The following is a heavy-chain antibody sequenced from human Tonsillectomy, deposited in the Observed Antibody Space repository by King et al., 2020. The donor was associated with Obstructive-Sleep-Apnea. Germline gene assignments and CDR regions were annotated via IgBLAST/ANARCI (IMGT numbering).Heavy chain of an antibody. CDR1: GFTFDDYA. J-gene: IGHJ3*02. D-gene: IGHD3-22*01. CDR2: ISWDGGST. V-gene: IGHV3-43D*03. CDR3: AKDPRVGIVVPYYDAFDI. Sequence: VQLVESGGVVVQPGGSLRLSCAASGFTFDDYAMHWVRHAPGKGLEWVSLISWDGGSTYYADSVKGRFTISRDNSKNSLYLQMNSLRAEDTALYYCAKDPRVGIVVPYYDAFDIWGQGTMVTVSS.